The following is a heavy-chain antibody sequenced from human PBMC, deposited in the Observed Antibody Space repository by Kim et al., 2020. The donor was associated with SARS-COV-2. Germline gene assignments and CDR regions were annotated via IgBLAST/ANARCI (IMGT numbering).Heavy chain of an antibody. J-gene: IGHJ6*03. CDR3: ARARSLDYSDYVFSYSYMDV. CDR2: INHSAST. CDR1: GGSLTGYY. Sequence: SETLSLTCAVYGGSLTGYYWSWIRQPPGKGLEWIGEINHSASTKYNSSLKSRVSISVDTSKNQFSLNLNSVTAADTAMYYCARARSLDYSDYVFSYSYMDVWGEGTTVTVSS. V-gene: IGHV4-34*01. D-gene: IGHD4-17*01.